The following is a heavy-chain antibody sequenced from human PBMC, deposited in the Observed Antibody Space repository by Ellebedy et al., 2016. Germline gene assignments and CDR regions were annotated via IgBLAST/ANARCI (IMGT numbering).Heavy chain of an antibody. V-gene: IGHV4-30-4*01. CDR3: AEAAAGLTGEFDP. Sequence: SETLSLTXTVSGASISSGDYYWSWIRQPPGKGLEWIGYIYYSGSTYYNPSLKSRVTISVDTSKNQFSLKLSSVTAADTAVYYCAEAAAGLTGEFDPWGQGTLVTVSS. D-gene: IGHD6-25*01. CDR1: GASISSGDYY. CDR2: IYYSGST. J-gene: IGHJ5*02.